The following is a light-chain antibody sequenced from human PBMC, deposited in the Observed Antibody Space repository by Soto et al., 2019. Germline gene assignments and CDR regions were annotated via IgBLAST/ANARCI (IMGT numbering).Light chain of an antibody. CDR1: SSDIGGYMY. J-gene: IGLJ2*01. V-gene: IGLV2-14*01. Sequence: QSALTQPASVSASPGQSITISCTGTSSDIGGYMYVYWYQQHTGKAPKLMIFEDGNRRSGVSNRFSCSKSGNTASLTISGLQADDEADDYCSSYTSSGTPVVFGGGTKLTVL. CDR3: SSYTSSGTPVV. CDR2: EDG.